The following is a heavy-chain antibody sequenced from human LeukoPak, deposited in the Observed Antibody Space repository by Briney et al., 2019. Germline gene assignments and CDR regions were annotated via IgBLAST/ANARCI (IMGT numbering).Heavy chain of an antibody. Sequence: PSETLSLTCTVSGGSISSGDYYWSWIRQPPGNGLEWIGYIYYSGSTYYNPSLKSRVSISVDTSKNHFSLKLSSVTAADTAVYYCARAGYSYGYVYWGQGTLVTVSS. CDR2: IYYSGST. D-gene: IGHD5-18*01. J-gene: IGHJ4*02. CDR1: GGSISSGDYY. V-gene: IGHV4-30-4*01. CDR3: ARAGYSYGYVY.